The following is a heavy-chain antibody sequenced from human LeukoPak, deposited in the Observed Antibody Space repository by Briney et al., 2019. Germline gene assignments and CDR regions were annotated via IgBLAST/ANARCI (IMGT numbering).Heavy chain of an antibody. CDR2: ISYDGSNK. Sequence: GGSLRLSCAASGFTVSNNYMSWVRQAPGKGLEWVAVISYDGSNKYYADSVKGRFTISRDNSKNTLYLQMNSLRAEDTAVYYCASPVPDYGMDVWGQGTTVTVSS. CDR1: GFTVSNNY. J-gene: IGHJ6*02. CDR3: ASPVPDYGMDV. V-gene: IGHV3-30*03.